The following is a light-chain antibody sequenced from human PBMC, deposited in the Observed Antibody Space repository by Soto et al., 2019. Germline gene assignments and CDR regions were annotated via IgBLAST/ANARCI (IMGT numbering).Light chain of an antibody. CDR3: QQYKTYSA. CDR2: KAS. CDR1: QSISSG. V-gene: IGKV1-5*03. Sequence: DIQMTQSPSTLSGSVGDRVTITCRASQSISSGLAWYQQKPGKAPKLLIYKASSLESGVPSRFSGSGSGTEFTLTISSLQPDDFATYYCQQYKTYSAFGQGTKVDIK. J-gene: IGKJ1*01.